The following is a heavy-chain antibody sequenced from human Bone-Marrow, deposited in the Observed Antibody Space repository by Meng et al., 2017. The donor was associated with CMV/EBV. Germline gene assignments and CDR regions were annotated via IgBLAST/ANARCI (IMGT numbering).Heavy chain of an antibody. V-gene: IGHV3-74*01. CDR1: GFIFNRNW. D-gene: IGHD3-3*01. CDR3: VRVDFWSGSDY. J-gene: IGHJ4*02. Sequence: GESLKISCAASGFIFNRNWMYWVRQGPGKGLVWVSGIKNDGTIVTCADSVKGRFTISRDSTKNTVYLQMNSLRAEDTAVYYRVRVDFWSGSDYWGQGTRVTVSS. CDR2: IKNDGTIV.